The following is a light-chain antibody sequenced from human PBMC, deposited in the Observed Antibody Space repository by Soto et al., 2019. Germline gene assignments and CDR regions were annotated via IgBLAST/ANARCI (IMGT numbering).Light chain of an antibody. Sequence: AIQMTQSPSSLSASVGDRVTITCRASQGIKNDLGWYQQKPGKAPKLLIYAASSLQTGVPSSFSGSGSGTDFILTISSLQPEDFATYYCLQDYNYPLTVGGGTKVEIK. J-gene: IGKJ4*01. CDR3: LQDYNYPLT. V-gene: IGKV1-6*01. CDR2: AAS. CDR1: QGIKND.